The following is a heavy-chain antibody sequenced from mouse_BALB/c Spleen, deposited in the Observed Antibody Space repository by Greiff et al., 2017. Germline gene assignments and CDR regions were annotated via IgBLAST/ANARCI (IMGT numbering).Heavy chain of an antibody. D-gene: IGHD1-1*01. CDR1: GYSITSDYA. J-gene: IGHJ4*01. Sequence: EVHLVESGPGLVKPSQSLSLTCTVTGYSITSDYAWYWIRQFPGNKLEWMGYISYSGSTSYNPSLKSRISITRDTSKNQFFLQLNSVTTEDTATYYCARVLRRNAMDYWGQGTSVTVSS. V-gene: IGHV3-2*02. CDR3: ARVLRRNAMDY. CDR2: ISYSGST.